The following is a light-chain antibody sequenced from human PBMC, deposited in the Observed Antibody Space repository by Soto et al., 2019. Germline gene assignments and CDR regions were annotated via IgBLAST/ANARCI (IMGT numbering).Light chain of an antibody. V-gene: IGLV2-14*01. CDR1: SSDVGGYNY. Sequence: QSALTQPASVSGSPGQSITISCTGTSSDVGGYNYVSWYQQHPGKAPKLMIYDVSNRPSGVSNRFSGSKSGKTASLTISGLPAEDEADYYCSSYTSSSTLPYVFGTGTKVTVL. CDR2: DVS. J-gene: IGLJ1*01. CDR3: SSYTSSSTLPYV.